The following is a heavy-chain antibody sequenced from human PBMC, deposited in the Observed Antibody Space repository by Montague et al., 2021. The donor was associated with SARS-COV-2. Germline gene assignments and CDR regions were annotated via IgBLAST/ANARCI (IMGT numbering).Heavy chain of an antibody. Sequence: SETLSLTCTVSGGSISSRSHYWGWIRQPPGKGLEWIGSIYYSGSTYYXPSLKSRVTISVDASKNQFSLKLSSVTAADTAVYYCARLWGCDILLMVYAIKGWFDPWGQGTLVTVSS. CDR2: IYYSGST. D-gene: IGHD2-8*01. J-gene: IGHJ5*02. V-gene: IGHV4-39*01. CDR1: GGSISSRSHY. CDR3: ARLWGCDILLMVYAIKGWFDP.